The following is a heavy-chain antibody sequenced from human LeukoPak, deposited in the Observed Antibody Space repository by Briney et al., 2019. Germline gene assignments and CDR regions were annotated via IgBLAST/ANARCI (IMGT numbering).Heavy chain of an antibody. V-gene: IGHV3-7*01. D-gene: IGHD3-22*01. CDR2: IRQDESEK. Sequence: GGSLRLSCAASGFTFSSYWMSWVRQAPGKGLEWVANIRQDESEKYYVDSVKGRFTISRDNAKNSLYLQMNSLRAEDTAVYYCARAAATHYDSSGYYPDAFDIWGQGTMVTVPS. J-gene: IGHJ3*02. CDR1: GFTFSSYW. CDR3: ARAAATHYDSSGYYPDAFDI.